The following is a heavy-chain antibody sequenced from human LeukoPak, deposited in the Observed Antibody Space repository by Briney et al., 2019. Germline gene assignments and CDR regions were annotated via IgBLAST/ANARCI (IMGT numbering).Heavy chain of an antibody. CDR1: GFTFSGYP. CDR3: ARGAASSSLSADDYGMDA. Sequence: GGSLRLSCAASGFTFSGYPIHWVRQAPGKGLEWVAVISYDGSNKYYADSVKGRFTISRDNSKNTLYLQMNSLRAEDTAVYYCARGAASSSLSADDYGMDAWGQGTTVTVSS. V-gene: IGHV3-30*04. J-gene: IGHJ6*02. CDR2: ISYDGSNK. D-gene: IGHD6-6*01.